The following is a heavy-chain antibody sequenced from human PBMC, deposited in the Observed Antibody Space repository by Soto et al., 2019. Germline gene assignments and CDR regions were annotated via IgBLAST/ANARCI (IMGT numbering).Heavy chain of an antibody. Sequence: SETLSLTCTVSGGPISSYYWSWIRQPPGKGLERIGYIYYSGSTNYNPSLKSRVTISVDTSKNQFSLKLSSVTAADTAVYYCARALFGEFDYWGQGTLVTVSS. D-gene: IGHD3-10*01. CDR3: ARALFGEFDY. V-gene: IGHV4-59*01. CDR2: IYYSGST. CDR1: GGPISSYY. J-gene: IGHJ4*02.